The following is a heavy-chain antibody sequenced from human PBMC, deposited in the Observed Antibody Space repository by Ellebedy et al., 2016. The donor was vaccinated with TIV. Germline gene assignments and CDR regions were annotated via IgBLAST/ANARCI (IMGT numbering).Heavy chain of an antibody. Sequence: SETLSLXXAVYGGSFSGYYWSWIRQPPGKGLEWIGEINHSGGTNYNPSLKSRVTISVDTSKNQFSLKLSSVTAADTAVYYCARGGVGDYWGQGTLVTVSS. CDR2: INHSGGT. V-gene: IGHV4-34*01. CDR1: GGSFSGYY. J-gene: IGHJ4*02. CDR3: ARGGVGDY. D-gene: IGHD3-3*01.